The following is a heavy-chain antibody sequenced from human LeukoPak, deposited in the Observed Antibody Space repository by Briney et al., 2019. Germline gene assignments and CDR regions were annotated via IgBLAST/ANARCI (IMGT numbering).Heavy chain of an antibody. CDR2: ISWNSGSI. Sequence: GGSLRLSCAASGFIFGDYAMHWVRQAPGKGLEWVSGISWNSGSIGYADSVKGRFTISRDNAKNSLYLQMNSLRTEDTAMYFXTXXXXXXWTNWFDPWGQGTLVTVSS. J-gene: IGHJ5*02. D-gene: IGHD2-8*01. CDR1: GFIFGDYA. CDR3: TXXXXXXWTNWFDP. V-gene: IGHV3-9*01.